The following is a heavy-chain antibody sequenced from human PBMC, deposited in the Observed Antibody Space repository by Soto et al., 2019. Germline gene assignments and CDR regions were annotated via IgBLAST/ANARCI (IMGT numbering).Heavy chain of an antibody. Sequence: SETLSLTCTVSGDSISNSDYYWDWIRQSPGKGLEWIASIDYSGSTYYNPSLKSRVVISADTSKNLFSLKLRSVTAADTALYFGARDGPYYEGLAVWGQGTTVTVSS. V-gene: IGHV4-30-4*01. J-gene: IGHJ6*01. CDR2: IDYSGST. CDR3: ARDGPYYEGLAV. CDR1: GDSISNSDYY.